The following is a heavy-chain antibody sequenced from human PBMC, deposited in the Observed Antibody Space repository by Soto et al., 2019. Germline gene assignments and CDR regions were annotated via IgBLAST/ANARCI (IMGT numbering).Heavy chain of an antibody. CDR3: AKEVPVSEYQLLCYLDH. CDR1: GFTFSSYA. Sequence: GGSLRLSCAASGFTFSSYAMSWVRQAPGKALEWVSTISNSGGTTYYADSVKGRFTISRDNSENTLYLQMNTLRAEDTAVYYCAKEVPVSEYQLLCYLDHWGQGTLVTVSS. D-gene: IGHD2-2*01. J-gene: IGHJ4*02. V-gene: IGHV3-23*01. CDR2: ISNSGGTT.